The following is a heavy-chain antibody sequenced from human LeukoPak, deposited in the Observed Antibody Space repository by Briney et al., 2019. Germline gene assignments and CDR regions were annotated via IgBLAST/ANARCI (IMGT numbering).Heavy chain of an antibody. V-gene: IGHV4-38-2*01. Sequence: PSETLSLTCAVSGYSISSGYYWGWIRQPPGKGLEWIGSIYHSGSTYYNPSLKSRVTISVDTSKNQFSLKLSSVTAADTAVYYCASGLKFDYWGQGTLVTVSS. D-gene: IGHD6-19*01. CDR1: GYSISSGYY. CDR2: IYHSGST. J-gene: IGHJ4*02. CDR3: ASGLKFDY.